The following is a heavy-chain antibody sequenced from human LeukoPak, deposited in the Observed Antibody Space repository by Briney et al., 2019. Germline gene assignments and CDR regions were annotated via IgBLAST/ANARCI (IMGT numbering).Heavy chain of an antibody. J-gene: IGHJ4*02. V-gene: IGHV3-48*03. CDR2: ISSSGSTI. CDR3: ARPRYDFWSGYPEPFDY. D-gene: IGHD3-3*01. CDR1: GFTFSSYE. Sequence: GGSLRLSCAASGFTFSSYEMNWVRQAPGKGLEWVSYISSSGSTIYYADSVKGRFTISRDNAKNSLYLQMNSLRAEDTAVYYCARPRYDFWSGYPEPFDYWGQGTLVTVSS.